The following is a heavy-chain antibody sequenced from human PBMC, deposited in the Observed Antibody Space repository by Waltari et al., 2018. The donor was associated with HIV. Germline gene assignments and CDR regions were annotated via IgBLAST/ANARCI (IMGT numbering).Heavy chain of an antibody. V-gene: IGHV3-48*04. D-gene: IGHD3-22*01. J-gene: IGHJ4*02. CDR1: GFTLRSYS. CDR2: ISSDGRRI. Sequence: EVEVVESGGRLAQPGGSLRISCMVSGFTLRSYSMNWVREAPGEGLEWVSYISSDGRRIHYGDSVRGRFTTSRDNARNSVFLQMNSLRADDTAVYYCVRPLYDSSGSLSSGEYWGQGTLVTVSS. CDR3: VRPLYDSSGSLSSGEY.